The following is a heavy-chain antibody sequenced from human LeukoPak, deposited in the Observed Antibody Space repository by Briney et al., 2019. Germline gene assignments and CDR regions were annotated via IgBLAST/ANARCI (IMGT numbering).Heavy chain of an antibody. V-gene: IGHV1-18*01. CDR1: GYTFTSYG. D-gene: IGHD3-22*01. CDR3: ARDRKWINYDSSGHDY. J-gene: IGHJ4*02. CDR2: ISAYNGNT. Sequence: ASVKVSCKASGYTFTSYGISWVRQAPGQGLEWMGWISAYNGNTNYAQKLQGRVTMTTDTSTSTAYMELRSRRSDDPAVYYCARDRKWINYDSSGHDYWGQGTLVTVSS.